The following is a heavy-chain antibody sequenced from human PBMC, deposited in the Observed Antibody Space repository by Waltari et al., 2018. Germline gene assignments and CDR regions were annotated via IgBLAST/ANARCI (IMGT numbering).Heavy chain of an antibody. Sequence: EVQMVESGGGSVKPGDSLRLSCVASGFGFTAAWLTWVRQAPGTGREWGGRIKSQNYGATTDFAASVRGRFSISRDDSQNMVFLQMNSLRVEDTALYYCTTLDAPWGGWGHGTLVTVSS. CDR2: IKSQNYGATT. CDR1: GFGFTAAW. V-gene: IGHV3-15*01. CDR3: TTLDAPWGG. J-gene: IGHJ4*01. D-gene: IGHD7-27*01.